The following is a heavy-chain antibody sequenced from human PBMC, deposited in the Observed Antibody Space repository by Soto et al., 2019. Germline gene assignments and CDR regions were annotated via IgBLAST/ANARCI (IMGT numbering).Heavy chain of an antibody. V-gene: IGHV1-2*04. CDR1: GCTFTGYY. Sequence: ASVKGSCKASGCTFTGYYMHWVRQAPGQGLEWMGWINPNSGGTNYAQKFQGWVTMTRDTSISTAYMELSRLRSDDTAVYYCARGYGVVVAETKSDAFDIWGPGTMVTVSS. CDR2: INPNSGGT. CDR3: ARGYGVVVAETKSDAFDI. J-gene: IGHJ3*02. D-gene: IGHD2-15*01.